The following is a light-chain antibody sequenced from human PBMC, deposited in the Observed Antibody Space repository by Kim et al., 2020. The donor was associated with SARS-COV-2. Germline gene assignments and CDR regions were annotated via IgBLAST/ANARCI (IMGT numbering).Light chain of an antibody. Sequence: ELTQPPSASGTPGQTVTISCSGGDSNIGRTFVYWYQQLPGTAPKLLIYANYQRPSGVPDRFSASKSGTSASLAISGLQSEDEADYYGAAWDDNLSGRLFGGGTQLTVL. CDR3: AAWDDNLSGRL. CDR2: ANY. V-gene: IGLV1-47*02. J-gene: IGLJ3*02. CDR1: DSNIGRTF.